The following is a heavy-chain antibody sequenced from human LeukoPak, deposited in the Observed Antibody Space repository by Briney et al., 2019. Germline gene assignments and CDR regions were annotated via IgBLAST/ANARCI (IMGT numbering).Heavy chain of an antibody. J-gene: IGHJ5*02. CDR2: INHSGST. Sequence: GSLRLSCAASGFTFSTYAMSWVRQPPGKGLEWIGEINHSGSTNYNPSLKSRVTISVDTSKNQFFLKLSSVTAADTAVYYCARDPTTTFSPLQGWFDPWGQGTLVTVSS. CDR1: GFTFSTYA. CDR3: ARDPTTTFSPLQGWFDP. D-gene: IGHD3-16*01. V-gene: IGHV4-34*01.